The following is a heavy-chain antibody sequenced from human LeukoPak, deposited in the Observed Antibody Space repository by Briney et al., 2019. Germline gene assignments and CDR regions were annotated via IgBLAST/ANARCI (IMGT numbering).Heavy chain of an antibody. CDR1: GGSISNYY. V-gene: IGHV4-4*07. CDR2: IYSRGNT. D-gene: IGHD6-13*01. J-gene: IGHJ4*02. CDR3: ARVVAAAAIDY. Sequence: SETLSLTCTVSGGSISNYYWSWVRQPAGKGLEWIGLIYSRGNTNYNPSLKSRVTISVDTSKNQFSLKLSSVTAADTAVYYCARVVAAAAIDYWGQGTLVTVSS.